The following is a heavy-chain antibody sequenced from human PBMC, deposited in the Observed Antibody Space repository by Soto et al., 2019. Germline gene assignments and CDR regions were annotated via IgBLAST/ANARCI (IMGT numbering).Heavy chain of an antibody. CDR2: IWYDGSNK. CDR3: ARDLGIVVVAELDY. D-gene: IGHD2-15*01. J-gene: IGHJ4*02. CDR1: GFTFSSYG. Sequence: QVQLVESGGGVVQPGRSLRLSCAASGFTFSSYGMHWVRQAPGKGLEWVAVIWYDGSNKYYADSVKGRFTISRDNSKNTLYLQMNSLRAEDTAVYYCARDLGIVVVAELDYWGQGTLVTVSS. V-gene: IGHV3-33*01.